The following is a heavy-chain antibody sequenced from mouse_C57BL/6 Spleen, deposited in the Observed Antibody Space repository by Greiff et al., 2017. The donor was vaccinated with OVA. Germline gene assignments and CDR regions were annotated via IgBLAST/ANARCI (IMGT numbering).Heavy chain of an antibody. CDR1: GYTFTSYW. CDR3: ARRGLDYGSSYED. V-gene: IGHV1-64*01. J-gene: IGHJ2*01. D-gene: IGHD1-1*01. Sequence: VQLQQPGAELLKPGASVKLSCKASGYTFTSYWMHWVKQRPGQGLEWIGMIHPNSGSTNYNEKFKSKATLTVDKSSSTAYMQLSSLTSEDSAVYYCARRGLDYGSSYEDWGQGTTLTVSS. CDR2: IHPNSGST.